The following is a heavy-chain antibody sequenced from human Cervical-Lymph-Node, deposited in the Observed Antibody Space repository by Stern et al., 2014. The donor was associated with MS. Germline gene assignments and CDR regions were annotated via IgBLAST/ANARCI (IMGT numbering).Heavy chain of an antibody. CDR3: AREISPFDSSGYPDY. D-gene: IGHD3-22*01. Sequence: VQLVESGGGVVQPGRSLRLSCAASGFIFTNYGMHWARQAPGKGLEWVAVIWYDGSNANYADSVKGRFTISRDNSKNTLYLQLNSLGAEDTAVYYCAREISPFDSSGYPDYWGQGTLVTVSS. CDR2: IWYDGSNA. V-gene: IGHV3-33*01. CDR1: GFIFTNYG. J-gene: IGHJ4*02.